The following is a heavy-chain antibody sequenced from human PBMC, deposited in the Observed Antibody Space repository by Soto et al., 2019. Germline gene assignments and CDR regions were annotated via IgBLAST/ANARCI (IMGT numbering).Heavy chain of an antibody. CDR3: ARVRGSIDY. V-gene: IGHV1-8*01. CDR2: TNPKSGNT. D-gene: IGHD3-10*01. Sequence: QVQLVQSGAEVKKPGASVKVSCKASGYTFTNYDINWVRQATGQGLEWMGWTNPKSGNTGFAQQFQGRVTMTRNTAIRTAYMELSSLRSEDTAVYYCARVRGSIDYWGQGTLVTVSS. J-gene: IGHJ4*02. CDR1: GYTFTNYD.